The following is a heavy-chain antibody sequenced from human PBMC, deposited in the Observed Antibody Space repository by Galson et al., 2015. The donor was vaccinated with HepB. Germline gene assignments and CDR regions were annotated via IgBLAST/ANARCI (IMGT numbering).Heavy chain of an antibody. CDR3: ARFMGVSAVDY. V-gene: IGHV3-74*01. D-gene: IGHD1-26*01. CDR2: INTNGRTT. CDR1: GFTFSIHW. Sequence: SLRLSCAASGFTFSIHWIHWVRQAPGKGLAWVSRINTNGRTTNYADSVKGRFTISRDNTYNMVYLQMNNLRAEDTAIYYCARFMGVSAVDYWGQGTPVTVSS. J-gene: IGHJ4*02.